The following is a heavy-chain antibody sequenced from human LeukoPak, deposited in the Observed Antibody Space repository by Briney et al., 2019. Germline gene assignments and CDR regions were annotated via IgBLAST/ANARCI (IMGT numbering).Heavy chain of an antibody. CDR2: IYYSGST. CDR1: GGSISSSSYY. CDR3: ARRGSPTYYDILTGYYEPYYFDY. D-gene: IGHD3-9*01. V-gene: IGHV4-39*01. Sequence: SETLSLTCTVSGGSISSSSYYWGWIRQPPGKGLEWIGSIYYSGSTYYNPSLKSRVTISVDTSKNQFSLKLSSVTAADTAVYYCARRGSPTYYDILTGYYEPYYFDYWGQGTLVTVSS. J-gene: IGHJ4*02.